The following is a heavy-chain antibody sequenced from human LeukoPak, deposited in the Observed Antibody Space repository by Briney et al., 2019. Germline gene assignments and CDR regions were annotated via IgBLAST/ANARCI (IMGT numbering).Heavy chain of an antibody. Sequence: SETLSLTCTVSGGSISSYYWSWIRQPPGKGLEWIGYIYYSGSTNYNPSLKSRVTISVDTSKNQFSLKLSSVTAADTAVYYCASQGWLQLQPSDYWGQGTLVTVSS. CDR1: GGSISSYY. CDR2: IYYSGST. V-gene: IGHV4-59*01. D-gene: IGHD5-24*01. CDR3: ASQGWLQLQPSDY. J-gene: IGHJ4*02.